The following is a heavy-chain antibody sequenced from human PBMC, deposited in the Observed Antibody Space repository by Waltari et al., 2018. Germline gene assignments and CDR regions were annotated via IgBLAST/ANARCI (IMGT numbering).Heavy chain of an antibody. J-gene: IGHJ5*02. CDR2: VKSYTDGGKT. Sequence: EVQLVESGGGLVEPGESLRLSCAASGFTFSNAYMTWVRQGPGKGMEWVGRVKSYTDGGKTEYAAPGKGRFIISRDDSKNTLYLQMNSLKTEDTAVYYCTTKLYSWGQGTLVTVSS. CDR3: TTKLYS. D-gene: IGHD2-15*01. CDR1: GFTFSNAY. V-gene: IGHV3-15*05.